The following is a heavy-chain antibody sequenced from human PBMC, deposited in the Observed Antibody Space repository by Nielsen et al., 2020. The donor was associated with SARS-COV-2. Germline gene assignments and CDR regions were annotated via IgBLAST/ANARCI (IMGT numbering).Heavy chain of an antibody. CDR1: GFTFTDFW. V-gene: IGHV3-7*01. CDR3: ARCRRPYQLFSGDYYWYFDL. D-gene: IGHD4-17*01. CDR2: INEDGGDK. J-gene: IGHJ2*01. Sequence: GESLKISCAASGFTFTDFWFSWVRQTPGKGLEWVANINEDGGDKYYVDSVKGRFTISRDNAKNSLYLQMSTLMAEDTAVYYCARCRRPYQLFSGDYYWYFDLWGRGTLVTVSS.